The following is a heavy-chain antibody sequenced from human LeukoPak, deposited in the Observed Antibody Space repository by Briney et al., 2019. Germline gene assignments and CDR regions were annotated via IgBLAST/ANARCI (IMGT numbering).Heavy chain of an antibody. CDR2: ISYDETNK. D-gene: IGHD5-18*01. J-gene: IGHJ4*02. V-gene: IGHV3-30*03. CDR1: GFTFSAYD. CDR3: ARVVRRHTAMVIDYFDC. Sequence: RSLRLSCAASGFTFSAYDMHWVRQAPGKGLEWVSVISYDETNKYYAGSVKGRFTISRDNSKNTLFLQMNSLRAEDTAVYYCARVVRRHTAMVIDYFDCWGQGTLVTVSS.